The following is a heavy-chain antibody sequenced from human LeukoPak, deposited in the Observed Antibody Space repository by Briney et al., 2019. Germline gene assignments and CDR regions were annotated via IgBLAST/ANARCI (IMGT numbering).Heavy chain of an antibody. V-gene: IGHV3-48*02. CDR1: GFTFPHYS. Sequence: GGSLRLSCGASGFTFPHYSMHWVRQAPGKGLEWVSYIGSGGTTVYYADSVKGRFIISRDDAMNSLYLQMNTLRDDDTAVYYRVRDFWSGYFDWFDSWGQGTLVTVSS. J-gene: IGHJ5*01. CDR3: VRDFWSGYFDWFDS. CDR2: IGSGGTTV. D-gene: IGHD3-3*01.